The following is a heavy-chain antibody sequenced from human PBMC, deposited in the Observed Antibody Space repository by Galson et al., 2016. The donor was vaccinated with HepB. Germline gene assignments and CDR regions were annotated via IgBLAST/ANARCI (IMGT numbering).Heavy chain of an antibody. V-gene: IGHV3-13*01. Sequence: SLRLSCAASGLTFSRCDMHWVRQATGKGLEWVSAIGTAGDTYYPGSVRGRFTISRENSKNSLYLQMNSLTAGDTAVYYCARGKFDCSGGTCHYYGMDVWGKVTTVTVSS. J-gene: IGHJ6*04. CDR1: GLTFSRCD. CDR2: IGTAGDT. CDR3: ARGKFDCSGGTCHYYGMDV. D-gene: IGHD2-15*01.